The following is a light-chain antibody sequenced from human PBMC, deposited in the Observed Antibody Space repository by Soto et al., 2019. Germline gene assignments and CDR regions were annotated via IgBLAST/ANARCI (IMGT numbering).Light chain of an antibody. CDR3: SSYTTTRTVV. Sequence: QSALTQPASVSGSPGQSITISCTGTSSDIGGFNYVSWYQHPPGKAPKLMIHNVSSRPSGVSDRFSGSKSGYTASLTISGLQAEDEADYYCSSYTTTRTVVFGGGTKLTVL. CDR2: NVS. J-gene: IGLJ2*01. CDR1: SSDIGGFNY. V-gene: IGLV2-14*03.